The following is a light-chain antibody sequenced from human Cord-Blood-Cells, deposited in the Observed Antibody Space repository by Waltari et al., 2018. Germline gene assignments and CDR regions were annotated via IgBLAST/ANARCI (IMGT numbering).Light chain of an antibody. Sequence: QSAQTQPASVSGSPGLSITIPSTGTRSDVGSSNLVSWYQQHPGKAPKLMIYEGSKRPSGVSNRFAGSKSGNTASLTISGLQAEDEADYYCCSYAGSSTFVVFGGGTKLTVL. J-gene: IGLJ2*01. CDR1: RSDVGSSNL. CDR3: CSYAGSSTFVV. CDR2: EGS. V-gene: IGLV2-23*03.